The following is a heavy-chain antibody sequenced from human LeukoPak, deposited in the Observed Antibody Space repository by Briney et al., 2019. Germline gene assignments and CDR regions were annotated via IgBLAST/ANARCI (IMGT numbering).Heavy chain of an antibody. V-gene: IGHV4-38-2*01. J-gene: IGHJ6*03. CDR2: LYHSDSI. D-gene: IGHD3-3*01. CDR1: GYSITNGYY. CDR3: ARQHDSYYYYYVDV. Sequence: SETLSPTCDVSGYSITNGYYWVWLRQPPGKGLEWIGSLYHSDSISYNPSLKSRVTMSVDTSKNHFYLRLSFVTAADTAVYYCARQHDSYYYYYVDVWGKGTTVTVSS.